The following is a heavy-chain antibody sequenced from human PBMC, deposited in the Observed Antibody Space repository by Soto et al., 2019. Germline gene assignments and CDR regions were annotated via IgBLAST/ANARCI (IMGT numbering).Heavy chain of an antibody. CDR2: INPNSGGT. CDR3: AREGSNYPGGMDV. CDR1: GYTFTRYY. V-gene: IGHV1-2*04. J-gene: IGHJ6*02. D-gene: IGHD4-4*01. Sequence: ASVKVSYKASGYTFTRYYMHWVRQAPGQGLEGMGWINPNSGGTNYAQKFQGWVTMTRDTSISTAYMELSRLRSDDTAVYYCAREGSNYPGGMDVWGQGTTVTVSS.